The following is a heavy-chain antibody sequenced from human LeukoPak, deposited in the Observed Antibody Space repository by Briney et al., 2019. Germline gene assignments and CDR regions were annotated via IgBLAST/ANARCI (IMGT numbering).Heavy chain of an antibody. CDR1: GFIVSTNY. D-gene: IGHD5-24*01. J-gene: IGHJ4*02. CDR3: AMDSSWLPLKFDY. V-gene: IGHV3-66*01. CDR2: LYSGGTT. Sequence: GGSLRLSCAASGFIVSTNYMSWVRQAPGKGLEWVSVLYSGGTTYYADSVKGRFTISRGNSKNTLYLQMNSLRAEDTAVYYCAMDSSWLPLKFDYWGQGTLVTVST.